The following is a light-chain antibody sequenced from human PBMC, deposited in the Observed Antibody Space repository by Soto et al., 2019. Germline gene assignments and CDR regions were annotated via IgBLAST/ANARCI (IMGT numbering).Light chain of an antibody. Sequence: QFALTQPASVSASRGQSITISCTGTSSDVPGSNSVSWYQQHPGKAPILIIFDVFKRPSGVSDRFSASKSGNTASLTISGLQAEDEADYYCSSYITSAIVVFGGGTKLTVL. CDR1: SSDVPGSNS. CDR2: DVF. V-gene: IGLV2-14*01. J-gene: IGLJ2*01. CDR3: SSYITSAIVV.